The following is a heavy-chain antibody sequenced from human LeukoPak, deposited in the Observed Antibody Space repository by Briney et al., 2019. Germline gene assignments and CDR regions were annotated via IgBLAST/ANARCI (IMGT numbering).Heavy chain of an antibody. V-gene: IGHV3-73*01. Sequence: GGSLKLSCAASGFTFSGSAMHWVRQASGKGLEWVGRIRSKANSYATAYAASVKGRFTISRDDSKNTAYLQMNSLRAEDAAVYYCARRAGAYSHPYDYWGQGTLVTVSS. J-gene: IGHJ4*02. CDR2: IRSKANSYAT. CDR1: GFTFSGSA. CDR3: ARRAGAYSHPYDY. D-gene: IGHD4/OR15-4a*01.